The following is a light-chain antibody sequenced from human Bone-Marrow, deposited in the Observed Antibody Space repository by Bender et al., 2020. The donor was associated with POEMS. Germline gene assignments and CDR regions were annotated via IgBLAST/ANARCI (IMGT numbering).Light chain of an antibody. CDR3: CSYAGTYTLL. Sequence: QSVLTQPPSASGTPGQRVTISCSGTSSDVGSYYLVSWYLQHPGEAPKLMIYEVNKRPSGVSNRFSGSKSGNTASLTISGLQAEDEADYYCCSYAGTYTLLFGGGTKLTV. V-gene: IGLV2-23*02. CDR1: SSDVGSYYL. J-gene: IGLJ2*01. CDR2: EVN.